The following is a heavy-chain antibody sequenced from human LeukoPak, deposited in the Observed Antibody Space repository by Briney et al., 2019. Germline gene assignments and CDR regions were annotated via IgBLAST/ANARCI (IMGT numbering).Heavy chain of an antibody. D-gene: IGHD3-10*01. J-gene: IGHJ4*02. CDR2: ISYHGFNT. Sequence: GGSLRLSCAASGFTFSNYGMHWVRQAPGKGLEWVAIISYHGFNTYYGDSVKGRFTISRDNSRNMVYLEMNSLRDEDTAIYYCAKFGGSGSYFNPADYWGQGTLVTVSS. CDR3: AKFGGSGSYFNPADY. V-gene: IGHV3-30*18. CDR1: GFTFSNYG.